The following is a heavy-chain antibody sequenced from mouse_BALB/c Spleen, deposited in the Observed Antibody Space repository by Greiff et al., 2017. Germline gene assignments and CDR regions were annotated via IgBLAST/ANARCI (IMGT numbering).Heavy chain of an antibody. D-gene: IGHD1-2*01. J-gene: IGHJ3*01. V-gene: IGHV1S81*02. CDR3: ARGTTATRGFAY. CDR1: GYTFTSYW. Sequence: QVQLKQPGAELVKPGASVKLSCKASGYTFTSYWMHWVKQRPGQGLEWIGEINPSNGRTNYNEKFKSKATLTVDKSSSTAYMQLSSLTSEDSAVYYCARGTTATRGFAYWGQGTLVTVSA. CDR2: INPSNGRT.